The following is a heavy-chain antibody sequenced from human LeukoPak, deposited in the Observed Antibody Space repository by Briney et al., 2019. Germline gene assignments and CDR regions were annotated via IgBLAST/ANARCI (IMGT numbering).Heavy chain of an antibody. CDR3: ARDLLNEGIHLDY. D-gene: IGHD1-1*01. V-gene: IGHV4-30-4*01. CDR1: GVSISSGDYY. CDR2: IYYSGST. J-gene: IGHJ4*02. Sequence: KPSETLSLTCTVSGVSISSGDYYWSWIRQPPGKGLEWIGYIYYSGSTYYNPSLKSRVTISVDTSKNQFSLKLSSVIAADTAVYYCARDLLNEGIHLDYWGQGTLVTVSS.